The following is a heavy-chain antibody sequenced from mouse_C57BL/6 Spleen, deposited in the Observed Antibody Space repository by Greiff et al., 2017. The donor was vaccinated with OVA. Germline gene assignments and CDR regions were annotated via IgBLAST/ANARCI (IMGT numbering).Heavy chain of an antibody. CDR2: IDPETGGT. CDR1: GYTFTDYE. CDR3: TPLCYFDY. Sequence: VQLQQSGAELVRPGASVTLSCKASGYTFTDYEMHWVKQTPVHGLEWIGAIDPETGGTAYNQKFKGTALLTADKSSSTAYMELRSLTSDDSAVYYCTPLCYFDYWGQGTTLTVSS. D-gene: IGHD6-1*01. V-gene: IGHV1-15*01. J-gene: IGHJ2*01.